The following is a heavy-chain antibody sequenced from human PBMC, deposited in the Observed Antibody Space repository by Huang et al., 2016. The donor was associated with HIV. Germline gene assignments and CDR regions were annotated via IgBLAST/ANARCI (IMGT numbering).Heavy chain of an antibody. CDR3: ATGLGSFDY. J-gene: IGHJ4*02. D-gene: IGHD7-27*01. Sequence: EVQLVESGGGLVQPGGSLRLSCAASGFTFSAYWMSWVRQGPGKGREGVANIRQDESGKYYVDSVKGRFTISRDNAKNSLYLQMNSLRAEDTAVYYCATGLGSFDYWGQGSLVTVSS. CDR2: IRQDESGK. CDR1: GFTFSAYW. V-gene: IGHV3-7*01.